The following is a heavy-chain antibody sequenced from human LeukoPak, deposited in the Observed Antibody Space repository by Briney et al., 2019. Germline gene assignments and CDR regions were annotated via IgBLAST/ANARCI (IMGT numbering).Heavy chain of an antibody. J-gene: IGHJ5*02. CDR3: AKGDDYGANTRLPKYNCFDP. CDR1: GFTFSSYA. D-gene: IGHD4-23*01. V-gene: IGHV3-30*02. CDR2: IRYDGNNK. Sequence: PGGSLSLSCAASGFTFSSYAMHGVRQAPGKGREWVAFIRYDGNNKNNAGSAKGRFTITRDNSKDTLYLQMNSLRAEDTAVYYCAKGDDYGANTRLPKYNCFDPWGQGTLVTVSS.